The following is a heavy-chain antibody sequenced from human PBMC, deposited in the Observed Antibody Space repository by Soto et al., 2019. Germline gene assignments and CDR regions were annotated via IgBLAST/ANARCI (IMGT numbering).Heavy chain of an antibody. CDR1: GGSISSSNW. D-gene: IGHD6-13*01. CDR2: IYHSGST. V-gene: IGHV4-4*02. CDR3: ARTYSWYARHYYYGLDV. J-gene: IGHJ6*04. Sequence: QVQLQESGPGLVKPSGTLSLTCAVSGGSISSSNWWSWVRQPPGKGLEWIGEIYHSGSTNYNPSLKRRVTISVGKSKNQFSLTLSFLNAADAAVYYCARTYSWYARHYYYGLDVWGKGSTVTVS.